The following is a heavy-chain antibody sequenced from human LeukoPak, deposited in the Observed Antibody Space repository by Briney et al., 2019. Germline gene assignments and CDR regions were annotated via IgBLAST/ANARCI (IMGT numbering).Heavy chain of an antibody. J-gene: IGHJ6*03. V-gene: IGHV4-59*01. CDR2: IYYSGST. D-gene: IGHD3-9*01. CDR1: GFTFSNYG. CDR3: ARAPYYDILTGYYMAYYYYMDV. Sequence: GTLRLSCAASGFTFSNYGMSWIRQPPGKGLEWIGYIYYSGSTNYNPSLKSRVTISVDTSKNQFSLKLSSVTAADTAVYYCARAPYYDILTGYYMAYYYYMDVWGKGTTVTISS.